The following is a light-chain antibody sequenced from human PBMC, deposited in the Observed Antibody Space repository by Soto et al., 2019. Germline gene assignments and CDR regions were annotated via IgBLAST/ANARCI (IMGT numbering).Light chain of an antibody. J-gene: IGLJ2*01. Sequence: QSALTQPASVSGSPGQSITISCTGTISDVGGYNYVSWYQQHPVKAPKLMIYEVSKRPSGVSNRFSGSKSGNTASLTISGLQPEDEADYYCSSFTTSSTVVFGGGTKLTVL. CDR1: ISDVGGYNY. V-gene: IGLV2-14*01. CDR3: SSFTTSSTVV. CDR2: EVS.